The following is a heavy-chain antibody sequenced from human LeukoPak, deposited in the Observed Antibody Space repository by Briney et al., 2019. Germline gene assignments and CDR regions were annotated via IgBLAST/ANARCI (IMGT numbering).Heavy chain of an antibody. D-gene: IGHD3-22*01. Sequence: GGSLRLSCAASGFTFSSYAMSWVRQAPGKGLEWVSAISGSGGSTYYADSVKGRFTISRDNSKNTLYLQMNSLRAEDTAVYYCAKESSHYYDSSGYYWLAEGAFDIWGQGTMVTVSS. V-gene: IGHV3-23*01. CDR3: AKESSHYYDSSGYYWLAEGAFDI. J-gene: IGHJ3*02. CDR1: GFTFSSYA. CDR2: ISGSGGST.